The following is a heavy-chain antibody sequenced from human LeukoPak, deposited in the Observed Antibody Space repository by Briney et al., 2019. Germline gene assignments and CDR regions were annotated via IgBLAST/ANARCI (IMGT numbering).Heavy chain of an antibody. D-gene: IGHD1-26*01. CDR3: VSSYDYYYYGLDV. V-gene: IGHV3-74*01. J-gene: IGHJ6*02. Sequence: GGSLRLSCAASGFTFSSYWMHWVRQAPAKGLLRVSHINSDGSSTSYADSVKGRFTISRDNAKNTLYLQMNSLRAEDTAVYYCVSSYDYYYYGLDVWGQGTTVTVSS. CDR1: GFTFSSYW. CDR2: INSDGSST.